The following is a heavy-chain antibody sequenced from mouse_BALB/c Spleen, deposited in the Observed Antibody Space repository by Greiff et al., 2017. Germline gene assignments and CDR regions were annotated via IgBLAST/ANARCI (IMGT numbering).Heavy chain of an antibody. Sequence: QVQLQQSGAELVRPGASVTLSCKASGYTFTDYEMHWVKQTPVHGLEWIGAIDPETGGTAYNQKFKGKATLTVDKSSSTAYMELSSLTSEDSAVYYCARKGVNYFDYWGQGTTLTVSS. CDR3: ARKGVNYFDY. CDR2: IDPETGGT. V-gene: IGHV1-15*01. D-gene: IGHD2-5*01. J-gene: IGHJ2*01. CDR1: GYTFTDYE.